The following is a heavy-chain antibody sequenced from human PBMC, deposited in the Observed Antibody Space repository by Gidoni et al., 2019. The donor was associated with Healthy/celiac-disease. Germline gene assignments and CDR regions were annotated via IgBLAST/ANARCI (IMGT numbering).Heavy chain of an antibody. CDR2: TYPGYSDT. J-gene: IGHJ5*02. V-gene: IGHV5-51*01. CDR3: ARSAFDLPPRSTRYYYDSSGYYGFDP. CDR1: GYSFTSSW. Sequence: EVQLVQSGAEVKKPGESLKIYCKGSGYSFTSSWIGWVRQMPGKGLEWMGITYPGYSDTRYSPSFQGQFTISADKSISTAYLQWSSLKASDTAMYYCARSAFDLPPRSTRYYYDSSGYYGFDPWGQGTLVTVSS. D-gene: IGHD3-22*01.